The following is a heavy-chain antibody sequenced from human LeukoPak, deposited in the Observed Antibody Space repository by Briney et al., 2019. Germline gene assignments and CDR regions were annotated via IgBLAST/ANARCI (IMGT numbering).Heavy chain of an antibody. J-gene: IGHJ4*02. CDR1: GYTFTKYG. CDR2: ISCYNGNT. CDR3: GSGIAATFELYSDY. D-gene: IGHD2-15*01. Sequence: GASVKVSCKASGYTFTKYGITWVRQAPGQVLEWVGWISCYNGNTNYAQKFQGRVTMTTDTSTSTAYMELRSLRSDDTALYYCGSGIAATFELYSDYWGQGTLVTVSS. V-gene: IGHV1-18*01.